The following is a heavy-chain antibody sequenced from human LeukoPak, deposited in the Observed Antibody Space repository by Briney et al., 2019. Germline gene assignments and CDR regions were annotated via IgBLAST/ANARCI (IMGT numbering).Heavy chain of an antibody. Sequence: GGSLRLSCAASGFTFSSYAMSWVRQAPGKGLEWVSAISGSGGSTYYADSVKGRFTISRDNSKNTLYLQMNSLRAEDTAVYYCPKRDDSSGCYYFPKGYYFDYWGQGTLVTVSS. CDR1: GFTFSSYA. D-gene: IGHD3-22*01. CDR2: ISGSGGST. V-gene: IGHV3-23*01. CDR3: PKRDDSSGCYYFPKGYYFDY. J-gene: IGHJ4*02.